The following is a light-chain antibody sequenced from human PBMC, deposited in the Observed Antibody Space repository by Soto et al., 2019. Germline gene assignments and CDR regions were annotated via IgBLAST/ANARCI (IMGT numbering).Light chain of an antibody. CDR3: SSYAGNDNGV. V-gene: IGLV2-8*01. J-gene: IGLJ3*02. CDR1: SSDVGGSNF. Sequence: QSVLTQPRSVSGSPGQSVTISCTGTSSDVGGSNFVSWYQQHPGKAPKLLIYEVYKRPSGVPDRFSASKSGNTASLTVSGLQAEDDADYYCSSYAGNDNGVFGGGTKLTVL. CDR2: EVY.